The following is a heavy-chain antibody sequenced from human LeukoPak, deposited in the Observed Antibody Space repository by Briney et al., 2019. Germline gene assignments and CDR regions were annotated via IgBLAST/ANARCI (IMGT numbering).Heavy chain of an antibody. CDR3: ARVLARGSNYYDSSGYYY. Sequence: GASVKVSCKASGYTFTDYYIHWVRRAPGQGLEWMGWIYPNSGGTNYAQKFQGRVTMTRDTSISTAYMELSRLRSDDTAGYYCARVLARGSNYYDSSGYYYWGQGTLVTVSS. D-gene: IGHD3-22*01. CDR1: GYTFTDYY. V-gene: IGHV1-2*02. CDR2: IYPNSGGT. J-gene: IGHJ4*02.